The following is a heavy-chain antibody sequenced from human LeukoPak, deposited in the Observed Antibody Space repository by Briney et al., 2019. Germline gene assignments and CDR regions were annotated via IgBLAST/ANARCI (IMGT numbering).Heavy chain of an antibody. CDR1: GGSISSSSYY. Sequence: SETLSLTCTVSGGSISSSSYYWGWIRQPPGKGLEWIGSIYYSGSTYYNPSLKSRVTISVDTSKNQFSLKLSSVTAADTAVYYCARLNYYGSGSPKNDAFDIWGQGTMVTVSS. CDR3: ARLNYYGSGSPKNDAFDI. D-gene: IGHD3-10*01. J-gene: IGHJ3*02. V-gene: IGHV4-39*07. CDR2: IYYSGST.